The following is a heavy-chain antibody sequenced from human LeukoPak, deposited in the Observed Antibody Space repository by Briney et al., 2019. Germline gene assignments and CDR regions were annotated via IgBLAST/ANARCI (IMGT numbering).Heavy chain of an antibody. V-gene: IGHV4-39*01. CDR1: GGSISSSSYY. CDR2: IYYSGST. CDR3: ARRGSALPYYYGSGKYVDV. Sequence: SETLSLTCTVSGGSISSSSYYWGWIRQPPGKGLEWIGSIYYSGSTYYNPSLKSRVTISVDTSKNQFSLKLSSVTAADTAVYYCARRGSALPYYYGSGKYVDVWGKGTTVTVSS. J-gene: IGHJ6*03. D-gene: IGHD3-10*01.